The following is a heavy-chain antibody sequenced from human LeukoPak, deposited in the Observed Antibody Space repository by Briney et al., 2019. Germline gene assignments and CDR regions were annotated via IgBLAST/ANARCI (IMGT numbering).Heavy chain of an antibody. Sequence: SETLSLTCAVSGGSISSSNWWSWVRQPPGKGLEWIGYIYYRGSTDYNPSLKSRVTISVDTSKNQFSLKLSSVTAADTAVYYCARDRHWTNDWVFDYWGQGTLVTVSS. V-gene: IGHV4-4*02. D-gene: IGHD1/OR15-1a*01. CDR2: IYYRGST. J-gene: IGHJ4*02. CDR3: ARDRHWTNDWVFDY. CDR1: GGSISSSNW.